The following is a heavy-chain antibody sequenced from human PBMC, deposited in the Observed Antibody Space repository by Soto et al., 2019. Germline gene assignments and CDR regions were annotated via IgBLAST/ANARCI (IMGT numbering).Heavy chain of an antibody. D-gene: IGHD2-2*01. CDR2: IYYTGRT. J-gene: IGHJ5*02. CDR1: GGSLKSGGYY. Sequence: QVQLQESGPGLVKPSQTLSLTCTVSGGSLKSGGYYWSWVRQHPGRGLEWIGYIYYTGRTYYNPSLESRLTVAVDTSKNQFSLRLSSVTAADTAVYYCARDVTSNHNCSALWGHGTLVTVSS. V-gene: IGHV4-31*02. CDR3: ARDVTSNHNCSAL.